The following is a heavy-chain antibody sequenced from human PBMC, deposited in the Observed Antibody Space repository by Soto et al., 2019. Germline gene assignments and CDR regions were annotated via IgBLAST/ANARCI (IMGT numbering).Heavy chain of an antibody. CDR2: IYYSGST. Sequence: QVQLQESGPGLVKPSETLSLTCTVSGGSVSSGSYYWSWIRQPPGKGLEWIGYIYYSGSTTYNPSLKSRVTISVNTSKNQFSLTLSSVTAADTAVYYCERGSYGDYVGGAFDIWGQGTMVTVSS. D-gene: IGHD4-17*01. CDR1: GGSVSSGSYY. V-gene: IGHV4-61*01. J-gene: IGHJ3*02. CDR3: ERGSYGDYVGGAFDI.